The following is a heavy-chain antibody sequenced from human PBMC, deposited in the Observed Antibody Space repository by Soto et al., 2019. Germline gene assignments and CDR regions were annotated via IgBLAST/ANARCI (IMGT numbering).Heavy chain of an antibody. CDR1: GFTFSSYG. CDR3: ARGYYYGSGSPGRYYYYGMDV. J-gene: IGHJ6*02. V-gene: IGHV3-33*01. CDR2: IWYDGSNK. Sequence: QPGGSLRLSCAASGFTFSSYGMHWVRQAPGKGLEWVAVIWYDGSNKYYADSVKGRFTISRDNSKNTLYLQMNSLRAEDTAVYYCARGYYYGSGSPGRYYYYGMDVWGQGTTVTVSS. D-gene: IGHD3-10*01.